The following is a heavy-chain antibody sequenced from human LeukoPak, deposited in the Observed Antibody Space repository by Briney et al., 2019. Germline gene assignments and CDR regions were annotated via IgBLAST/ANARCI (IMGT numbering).Heavy chain of an antibody. V-gene: IGHV1-2*02. CDR1: GYTFTGYY. CDR2: INPNSGGT. Sequence: ASVKVSCKASGYTFTGYYMHWVRQAPGPGLEWMGWINPNSGGTNYAQKFQGRVTMTRDTSISTAYMELSRLRSDDTAVYYCARVRRWLDAFDIWGQGTMVTVSS. J-gene: IGHJ3*02. D-gene: IGHD5-24*01. CDR3: ARVRRWLDAFDI.